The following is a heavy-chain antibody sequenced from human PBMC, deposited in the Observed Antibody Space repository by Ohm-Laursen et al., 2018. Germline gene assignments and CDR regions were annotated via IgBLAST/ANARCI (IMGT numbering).Heavy chain of an antibody. J-gene: IGHJ6*02. CDR3: AKGGSSRNHYYYGVDV. CDR1: GGSISSYY. CDR2: IYYSGST. D-gene: IGHD1-14*01. Sequence: SDTLSFTCTVSGGSISSYYWSWIRQPPGKGLEWIGYIYYSGSTNYNPSLKSLVTISVDTSKNQFSLKLSSVTAADTAVYYCAKGGSSRNHYYYGVDVWGQGTTVTVSS. V-gene: IGHV4-59*07.